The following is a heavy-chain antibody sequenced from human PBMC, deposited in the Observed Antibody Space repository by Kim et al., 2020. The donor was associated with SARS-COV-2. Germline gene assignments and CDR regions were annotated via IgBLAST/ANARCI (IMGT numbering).Heavy chain of an antibody. CDR1: GFTFDDYA. CDR2: ISGDGGST. J-gene: IGHJ1*01. Sequence: GGSLRLSCAASGFTFDDYAMHWVRQAPGKGLEWVSLISGDGGSTYYADSVKGRFTISRDNSKNSLCLQMNSLRTEDTALYYCAKERSSSAADYWGQGTLGTKKPRGQGTLVTVSS. V-gene: IGHV3-43*02. D-gene: IGHD6-13*01. CDR3: AKERSSSAADYWGQGTLGTKKP.